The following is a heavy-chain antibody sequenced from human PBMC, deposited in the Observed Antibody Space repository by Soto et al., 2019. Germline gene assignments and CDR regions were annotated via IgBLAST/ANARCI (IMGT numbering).Heavy chain of an antibody. V-gene: IGHV4-39*01. CDR1: GGSISSSSYY. CDR2: IYYSGST. D-gene: IGHD2-2*01. CDR3: AKPSAAGPDLHAY. Sequence: SETVSLTCTVSGGSISSSSYYWGWIRQPPGKGLEWIGSIYYSGSTYYNPSLKSRVTISVDTSKNQFSLKLSSVTAADTAVYYCAKPSAAGPDLHAYWGQRTLDTGSS. J-gene: IGHJ4*02.